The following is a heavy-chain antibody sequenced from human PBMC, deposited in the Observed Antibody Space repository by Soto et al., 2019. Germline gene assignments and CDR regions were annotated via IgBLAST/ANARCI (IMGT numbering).Heavy chain of an antibody. CDR3: ARVERGTVTTVVDAFDI. CDR2: MSHSGGT. CDR1: GGFVSSGSYY. D-gene: IGHD1-1*01. Sequence: QVQLQQWGAGLLKPSETLSLTCAVYGGFVSSGSYYWSWIRQPPGKGLEWIGEMSHSGGTHFNPSLNSRVTISVDTSKNQFSLKMSSVTVADTALYYCARVERGTVTTVVDAFDIWGPGTMVTVSS. V-gene: IGHV4-34*01. J-gene: IGHJ3*02.